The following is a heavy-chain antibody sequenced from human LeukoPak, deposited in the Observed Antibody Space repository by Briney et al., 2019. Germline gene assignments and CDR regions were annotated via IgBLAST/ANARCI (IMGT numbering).Heavy chain of an antibody. CDR3: ARDSRYDILTGYYTVAPYGMDV. D-gene: IGHD3-9*01. CDR2: IWYDGSNK. Sequence: SGGSLRLSCAASGFTFSSYGTHWVRQAPGKGLEWVAVIWYDGSNKYYADSVKGRFTISRDNSKNTLYLQMNSLRAEDTAVYYCARDSRYDILTGYYTVAPYGMDVWGQGTTVTVSS. CDR1: GFTFSSYG. J-gene: IGHJ6*02. V-gene: IGHV3-33*01.